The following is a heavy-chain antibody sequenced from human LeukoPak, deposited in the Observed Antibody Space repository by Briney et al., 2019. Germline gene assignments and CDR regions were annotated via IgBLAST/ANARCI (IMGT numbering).Heavy chain of an antibody. CDR3: AKDLYYYDSSGYYDPGSNFDY. D-gene: IGHD3-22*01. CDR2: ISGSGGST. Sequence: GSLRLSCAASGFTFSSYAMSWVRQAPGKGLEWVSAISGSGGSTYYADSVKGRFTISRDNSKNTLYLQMNSLRAEDTAVYYCAKDLYYYDSSGYYDPGSNFDYWGQGTLVTVSS. V-gene: IGHV3-23*01. J-gene: IGHJ4*02. CDR1: GFTFSSYA.